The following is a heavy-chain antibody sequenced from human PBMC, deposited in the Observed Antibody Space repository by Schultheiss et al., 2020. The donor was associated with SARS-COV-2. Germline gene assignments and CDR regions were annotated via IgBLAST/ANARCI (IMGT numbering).Heavy chain of an antibody. CDR2: INPNSGGT. CDR3: ARALAARQYYYYGMDV. D-gene: IGHD6-6*01. Sequence: ASVKVSCKASGYTFTSYGISWVRQAPGQGLEWMGWINPNSGGTNYAQKFQGWVTMTRDTSISTAYMELSRLRSDDTAVYYCARALAARQYYYYGMDVWGQGTTVTVSS. V-gene: IGHV1-2*04. CDR1: GYTFTSYG. J-gene: IGHJ6*02.